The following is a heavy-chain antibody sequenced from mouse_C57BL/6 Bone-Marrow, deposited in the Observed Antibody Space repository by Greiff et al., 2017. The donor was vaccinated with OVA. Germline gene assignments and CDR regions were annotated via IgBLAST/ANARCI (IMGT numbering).Heavy chain of an antibody. Sequence: QVQLQQPGAELVKPGASVKLSCKASGYTFTSYWMHWVKQRPGQGLEWIGMIHPTSGSTNYNEKFKSKATLTVDKSSSTAYMQLSSLTSEDSAVYYCAREGYYACFDYWGQGTTLTVSS. D-gene: IGHD2-1*01. V-gene: IGHV1-64*01. J-gene: IGHJ2*01. CDR2: IHPTSGST. CDR1: GYTFTSYW. CDR3: AREGYYACFDY.